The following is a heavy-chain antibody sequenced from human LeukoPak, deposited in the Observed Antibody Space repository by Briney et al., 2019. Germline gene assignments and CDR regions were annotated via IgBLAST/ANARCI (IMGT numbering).Heavy chain of an antibody. CDR2: LDPEGGGL. Sequence: ASVKVSCKVSGNSLIYLSMHWVRQAPGKGLEWLGGLDPEGGGLIYAQNFQGRVIMTEDTSTDTAYMELRSLRSDDTAVYYCARRIAAAGTFFYYYYYMDVWGKGTTVTVSS. V-gene: IGHV1-24*01. J-gene: IGHJ6*03. D-gene: IGHD6-13*01. CDR3: ARRIAAAGTFFYYYYYMDV. CDR1: GNSLIYLS.